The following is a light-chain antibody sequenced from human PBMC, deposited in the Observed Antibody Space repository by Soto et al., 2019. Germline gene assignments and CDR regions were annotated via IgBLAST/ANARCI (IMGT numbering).Light chain of an antibody. CDR1: ESISGW. CDR3: QQYADSRT. CDR2: DAS. J-gene: IGKJ1*01. Sequence: DIEMTQSPSTLSASIGDGVTITCRASESISGWLAWYQQQPGKAPKLLIYDASNLESGVPSRFSGSGSGTDFTLTISRLEPEDFAVYYCQQYADSRTFGQGTKVDIK. V-gene: IGKV1-5*01.